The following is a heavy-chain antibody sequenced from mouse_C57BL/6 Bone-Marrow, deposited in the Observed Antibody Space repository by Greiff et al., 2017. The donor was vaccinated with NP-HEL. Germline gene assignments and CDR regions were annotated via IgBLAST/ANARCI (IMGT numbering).Heavy chain of an antibody. CDR1: GYSITSGYY. V-gene: IGHV3-6*01. CDR2: ISYDGSN. J-gene: IGHJ4*01. CDR3: AREFSQLGQDAMDY. D-gene: IGHD4-1*02. Sequence: EVKLQESGPGLVKPSQSLSLTCSVTGYSITSGYYWNWIRQFPGNKLEWMGYISYDGSNNYNPSLKNRISITRDPSKNPFFLKLNSVTTEDTTTYYCAREFSQLGQDAMDYWGQGTSVTVSS.